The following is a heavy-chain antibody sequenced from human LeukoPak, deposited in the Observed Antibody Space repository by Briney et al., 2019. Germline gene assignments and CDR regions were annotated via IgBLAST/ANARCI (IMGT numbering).Heavy chain of an antibody. Sequence: PSETLSLTCTVSGYSISSGYYWGWIRQPPGKGLEWIGSIYHSGSTYYNPSLKSRVTISVDTSKNQFSLKLSSVTAADTAVYCCARARAVEQQLVFYFDYWGQGTLVTVSS. CDR3: ARARAVEQQLVFYFDY. D-gene: IGHD6-13*01. CDR2: IYHSGST. J-gene: IGHJ4*02. CDR1: GYSISSGYY. V-gene: IGHV4-38-2*02.